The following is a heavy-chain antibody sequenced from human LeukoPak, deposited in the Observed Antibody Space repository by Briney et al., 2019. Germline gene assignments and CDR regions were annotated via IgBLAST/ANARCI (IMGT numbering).Heavy chain of an antibody. CDR3: ARDSAYSSGYYYFDY. J-gene: IGHJ4*02. V-gene: IGHV4-4*07. Sequence: SETLCLTCTVSGGSISSYYWSWIRQPAGKGLEWIGRIYTSGSTNYNPSLKSRVTISVDKSKNQFSLNLSSVTAADTAVYYCARDSAYSSGYYYFDYWGQGTLATDSS. D-gene: IGHD6-25*01. CDR1: GGSISSYY. CDR2: IYTSGST.